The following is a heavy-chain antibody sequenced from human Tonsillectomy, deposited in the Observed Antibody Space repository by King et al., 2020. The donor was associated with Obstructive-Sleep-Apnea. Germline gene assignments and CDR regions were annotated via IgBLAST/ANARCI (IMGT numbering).Heavy chain of an antibody. CDR1: GYTFTSYG. CDR2: ISAYNGNT. D-gene: IGHD3-22*01. J-gene: IGHJ4*02. CDR3: ARARAYYDSSGYSGY. Sequence: VQLVESGAEVKKPGASVKVSCKASGYTFTSYGISWVRQAPGQGLEWMGWISAYNGNTNYAQKLQGRVTMTTDTSTSTAYMELRSLRSDDTAVYYCARARAYYDSSGYSGYWGQGTLVTVSS. V-gene: IGHV1-18*04.